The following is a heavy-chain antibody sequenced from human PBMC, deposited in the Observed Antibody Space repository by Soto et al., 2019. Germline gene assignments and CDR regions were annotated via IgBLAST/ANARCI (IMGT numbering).Heavy chain of an antibody. J-gene: IGHJ4*02. V-gene: IGHV3-23*01. D-gene: IGHD2-15*01. CDR2: ITGSGGST. Sequence: GGSLRLSCAASGFTFSSYDMSWVRQAPGKGLEWVSTITGSGGSTYYTDSVKVRSTISRDNSKITLSLQMSNLRAEDTAVYYCAKESFCSSGRARCYSNXWGQAALVTVSX. CDR3: AKESFCSSGRARCYSNX. CDR1: GFTFSSYD.